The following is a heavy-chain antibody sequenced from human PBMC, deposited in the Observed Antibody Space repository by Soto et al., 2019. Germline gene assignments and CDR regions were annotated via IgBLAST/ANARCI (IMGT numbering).Heavy chain of an antibody. D-gene: IGHD1-26*01. CDR3: ATGESYGGYNWFDP. J-gene: IGHJ5*02. Sequence: RASVKVSCKVSGYTLTELSMHWVRQAPGKGLEWMGGFDPEDGETIYAQKFQGRVTMTEDTSTDTAYMELSSLRSEDTAVYYCATGESYGGYNWFDPWGQGTLVTVSS. V-gene: IGHV1-24*01. CDR2: FDPEDGET. CDR1: GYTLTELS.